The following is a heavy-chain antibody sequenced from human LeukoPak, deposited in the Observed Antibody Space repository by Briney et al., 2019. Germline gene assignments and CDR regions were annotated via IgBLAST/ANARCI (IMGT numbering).Heavy chain of an antibody. CDR1: GGTFSSYA. J-gene: IGHJ4*02. V-gene: IGHV1-69*05. CDR3: ARDADDRGGGEDY. D-gene: IGHD2-21*01. CDR2: IIPIFGTA. Sequence: SVKVSCKASGGTFSSYAISWVRQAPGQGLACMGRIIPIFGTATYAQKFQGRVTITTDESTSTAYMELSSLRSEDTAVYYCARDADDRGGGEDYWGQGTLVTVSS.